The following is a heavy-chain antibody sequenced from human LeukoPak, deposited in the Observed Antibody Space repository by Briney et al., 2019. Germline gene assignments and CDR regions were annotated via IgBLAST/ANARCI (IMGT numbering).Heavy chain of an antibody. V-gene: IGHV3-74*01. Sequence: GGSLRLSCAAYGFTFSNYWMHWVRQAPGKGLVWVSRINSDGSGTTSADSVKGRFTISRDNAKNTLYLQMSSLRAEDTAVYYCAKGGATVIDYWGQGTLVTVSS. CDR2: INSDGSGT. J-gene: IGHJ4*02. D-gene: IGHD4-17*01. CDR1: GFTFSNYW. CDR3: AKGGATVIDY.